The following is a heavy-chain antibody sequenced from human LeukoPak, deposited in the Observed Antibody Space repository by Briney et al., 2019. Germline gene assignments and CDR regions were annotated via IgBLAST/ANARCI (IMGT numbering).Heavy chain of an antibody. CDR3: ARGGHSSVILVASDWFDP. CDR1: GFTFSSYR. J-gene: IGHJ5*02. Sequence: PGGSLRLSCAASGFTFSSYRMSWVRQAPGKGLQWVSSISTRDTYPNYADSVKGRFTISRDNVKNTLYLQMNSLRVEDTAVYYCARGGHSSVILVASDWFDPWGQGTLVTVSS. D-gene: IGHD3-22*01. CDR2: ISTRDTYP. V-gene: IGHV3-21*01.